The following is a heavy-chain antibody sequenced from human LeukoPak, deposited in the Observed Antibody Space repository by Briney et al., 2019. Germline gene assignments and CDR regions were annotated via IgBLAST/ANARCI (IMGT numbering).Heavy chain of an antibody. CDR3: ARGGYSGYDRETGFDP. V-gene: IGHV3-74*01. CDR1: GFTFSSYA. Sequence: GRSLRLSCAASGFTFSSYAMHWVRQAPGKGLVWVSRINSDGSSTSYADSVKGRFTISRDNAKNTLYLQMNSLRAEDTAVYYCARGGYSGYDRETGFDPWGQGTLVTVSS. CDR2: INSDGSST. J-gene: IGHJ5*02. D-gene: IGHD5-12*01.